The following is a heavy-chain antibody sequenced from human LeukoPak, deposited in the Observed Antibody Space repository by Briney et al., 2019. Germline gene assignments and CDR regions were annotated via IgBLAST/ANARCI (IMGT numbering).Heavy chain of an antibody. Sequence: GGSLRLSCAASGFTFDDYAMHWVRQAPGKGLEWVSGISWNSGSIGYADSVKGRFTISRDNAKNSLYLQMNSLRAEDTALYYCAKESHYYGSGSYQSWGQGTLVTVSS. CDR3: AKESHYYGSGSYQS. D-gene: IGHD3-10*01. J-gene: IGHJ5*02. CDR2: ISWNSGSI. V-gene: IGHV3-9*01. CDR1: GFTFDDYA.